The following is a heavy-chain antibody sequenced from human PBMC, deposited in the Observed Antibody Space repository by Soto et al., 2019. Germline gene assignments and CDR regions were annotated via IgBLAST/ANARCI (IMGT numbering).Heavy chain of an antibody. CDR2: ISRNGGGT. CDR3: AKATELFSDWFDP. V-gene: IGHV3-23*01. Sequence: GGSLRLSCAASAFTFSFYAMTWVRQAPGKGLEWVSTISRNGGGTYYADSVKGRFTISRDNSKNTLSLQMNSLRAEDTAVYYCAKATELFSDWFDPWGQGSLVTVSS. CDR1: AFTFSFYA. D-gene: IGHD1-26*01. J-gene: IGHJ5*02.